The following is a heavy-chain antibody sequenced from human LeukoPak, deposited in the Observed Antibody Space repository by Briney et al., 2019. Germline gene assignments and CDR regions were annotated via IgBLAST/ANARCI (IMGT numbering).Heavy chain of an antibody. V-gene: IGHV3-23*03. J-gene: IGHJ4*02. CDR1: GFTLSNYA. Sequence: PGGSLRLSCVASGFTLSNYAMNWGRQAPGKGLECVSVINSVNTYYSDTVKGRFTISRDSSKSTLYLQMTSLRADDTAVYFCAKGYTSGWSEGYLDYWGQGTLVTVSS. CDR2: INSVNT. D-gene: IGHD6-19*01. CDR3: AKGYTSGWSEGYLDY.